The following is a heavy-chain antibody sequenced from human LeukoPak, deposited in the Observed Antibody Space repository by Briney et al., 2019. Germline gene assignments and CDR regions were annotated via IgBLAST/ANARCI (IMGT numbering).Heavy chain of an antibody. Sequence: SQTLSLTCAISGDSVSSNGGTWNWIRQSPSRGLEWLGRTYYRSKWYNDYAVSVKSRITINPDTSKDHFSLQLNSVTPDDTAVYYCARGTSKRLDVWGQGTTVTVSS. J-gene: IGHJ6*02. CDR1: GDSVSSNGGT. D-gene: IGHD1-1*01. CDR3: ARGTSKRLDV. V-gene: IGHV6-1*01. CDR2: TYYRSKWYN.